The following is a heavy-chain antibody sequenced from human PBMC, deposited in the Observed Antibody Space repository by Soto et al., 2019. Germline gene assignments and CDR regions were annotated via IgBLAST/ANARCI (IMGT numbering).Heavy chain of an antibody. CDR3: ARGGGSSWYPPYNWFDP. J-gene: IGHJ5*02. CDR1: GGSLSGYY. Sequence: EPLSLTGAGDGGSLSGYYCSWIRQPPGKGLEWIGEINHSGSTNYNPSLKSRVTISVDTSKNQFYLKLSSVTAADTAVYYCARGGGSSWYPPYNWFDPWGQGTLVTVS. CDR2: INHSGST. D-gene: IGHD6-13*01. V-gene: IGHV4-34*01.